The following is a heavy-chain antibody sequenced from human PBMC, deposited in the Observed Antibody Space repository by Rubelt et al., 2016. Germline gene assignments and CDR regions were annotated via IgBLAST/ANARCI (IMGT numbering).Heavy chain of an antibody. CDR1: GGSISSSSYY. V-gene: IGHV4-61*05. D-gene: IGHD7-27*01. CDR2: IYYSGST. CDR3: ARLPGISWFDP. J-gene: IGHJ5*02. Sequence: QLQLQESGPGLVKPSETLSLTCTVSGGSISSSSYYWSWIRQPPGKGLEWIGYIYYSGSTSYNPSLKRRVTISVDTTKNQFSLSLRSVTAADTAGYYCARLPGISWFDPWGQGTLVTVSS.